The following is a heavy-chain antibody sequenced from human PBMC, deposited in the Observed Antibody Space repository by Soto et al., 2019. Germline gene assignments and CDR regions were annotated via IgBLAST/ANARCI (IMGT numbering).Heavy chain of an antibody. V-gene: IGHV4-34*01. CDR2: INHSGST. Sequence: PSETLSLTCAVYGGSFSGYDWSWIRQPPGKGLEWIGEINHSGSTNYNPSLKSRVTISVDTSKNQFSLKLSSVTAADTAVYYCARGGKDTALDYWGQGTLVTVSS. CDR1: GGSFSGYD. CDR3: ARGGKDTALDY. J-gene: IGHJ4*02. D-gene: IGHD5-18*01.